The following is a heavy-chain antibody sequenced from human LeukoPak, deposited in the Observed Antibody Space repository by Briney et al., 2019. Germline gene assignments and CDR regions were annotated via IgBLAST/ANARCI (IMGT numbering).Heavy chain of an antibody. Sequence: GESLRISCKGSGYNFTSYWIGWVRQMPGKGLEWMGIIYPGDSDTRYSPSFQGQVTISVDKSISTAYLQWSSLKASDTAIYYCARQGTGSSFDYWGQGTLVTVSS. V-gene: IGHV5-51*01. D-gene: IGHD6-6*01. CDR2: IYPGDSDT. CDR3: ARQGTGSSFDY. J-gene: IGHJ4*02. CDR1: GYNFTSYW.